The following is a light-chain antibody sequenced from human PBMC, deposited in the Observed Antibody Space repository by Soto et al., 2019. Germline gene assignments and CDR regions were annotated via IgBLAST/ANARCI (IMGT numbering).Light chain of an antibody. V-gene: IGLV1-44*01. CDR3: AAWDDNLIVL. CDR2: SNS. J-gene: IGLJ2*01. CDR1: SPNFKRNT. Sequence: QLVLTQPPAASGTPGQRVTISCSGSSPNFKRNTFSWYQQLPGTAHKLLIYSNSQRPSGVPDRFSGSKSGTSASLAISGLQSDDEAEYYCAAWDDNLIVLFGGGTKVTVL.